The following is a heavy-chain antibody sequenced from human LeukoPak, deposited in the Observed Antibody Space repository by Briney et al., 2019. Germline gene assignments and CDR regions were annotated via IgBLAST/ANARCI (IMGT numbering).Heavy chain of an antibody. Sequence: GGSLRLSCEASGFTFNNFGMHWVRQAPGKGLEWVAFIGYDESKKYYAESVKGRFTISRDDSKNTLYLQMSALKTEDTAVYYCARGATPIVVVPGVGFDYWGQGTLVTVSS. J-gene: IGHJ4*02. D-gene: IGHD3-22*01. V-gene: IGHV3-30*02. CDR3: ARGATPIVVVPGVGFDY. CDR1: GFTFNNFG. CDR2: IGYDESKK.